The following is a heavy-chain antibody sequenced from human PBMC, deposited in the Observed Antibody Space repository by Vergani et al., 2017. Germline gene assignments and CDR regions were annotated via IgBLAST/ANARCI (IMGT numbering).Heavy chain of an antibody. D-gene: IGHD4-23*01. CDR3: ARGGRWHEAGAFDI. J-gene: IGHJ3*02. V-gene: IGHV3-48*01. CDR2: ISSSSSTI. CDR1: GFTFSSYS. Sequence: EVQLVESGGGLVQPGGSLRLSCAASGFTFSSYSMNWVRQAPGKGLEWVSYISSSSSTIYYADSVKGRFTISRDNAKNSLYLQMNSLRAEDTAVYYCARGGRWHEAGAFDIWGQGTMVTVSS.